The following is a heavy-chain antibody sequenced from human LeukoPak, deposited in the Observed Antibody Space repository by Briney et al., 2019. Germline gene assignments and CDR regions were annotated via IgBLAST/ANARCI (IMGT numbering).Heavy chain of an antibody. CDR2: ISGSGGTT. D-gene: IGHD1-26*01. CDR3: TGRRFDP. Sequence: PGGSLRLSCAASGFTFSSYAMNWVRQAPGKGLEWVSVISGSGGTTYYADSVKGRFTISRDNSKNTLNLQMNSLRAEDTAVYYCTGRRFDPWGQGTLVIVSS. CDR1: GFTFSSYA. J-gene: IGHJ5*02. V-gene: IGHV3-23*01.